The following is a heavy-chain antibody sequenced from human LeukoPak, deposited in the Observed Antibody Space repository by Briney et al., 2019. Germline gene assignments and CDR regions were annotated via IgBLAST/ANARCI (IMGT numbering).Heavy chain of an antibody. Sequence: GGSLRLSCAASGFIFSNYGMNWVRQAPGKGLEWVAAISASGSATSYADSVRGRFTISRDNSKSTTYLQMNSLRAEDTAVFYCAKDLYLRDFWXGYFDYWXQGIPVTVSS. CDR2: ISASGSAT. CDR1: GFIFSNYG. CDR3: AKDLYLRDFWXGYFDY. V-gene: IGHV3-23*01. J-gene: IGHJ4*02. D-gene: IGHD3-3*01.